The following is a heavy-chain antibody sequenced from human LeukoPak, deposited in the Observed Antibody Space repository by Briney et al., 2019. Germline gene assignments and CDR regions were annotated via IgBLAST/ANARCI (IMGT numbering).Heavy chain of an antibody. CDR2: IYYSGST. CDR3: ATEEIDAYDI. J-gene: IGHJ3*02. V-gene: IGHV4-31*08. CDR1: GGSISSGGYY. Sequence: PSETLSLTCTVSGGSISSGGYYWSWIRQHPGKGLEWIGYIYYSGSTYYLPSLKSRVTISVDTSKNQFSLNLRSVTAADTAVYYCATEEIDAYDIWGQGTLVTVSS.